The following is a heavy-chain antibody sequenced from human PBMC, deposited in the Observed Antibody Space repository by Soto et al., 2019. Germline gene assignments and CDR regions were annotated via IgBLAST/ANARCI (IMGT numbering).Heavy chain of an antibody. J-gene: IGHJ4*02. CDR3: AKGPGSGWYFPFDF. CDR1: GFTFSSYA. V-gene: IGHV3-23*01. CDR2: ISGSGGST. Sequence: EVQLLESGGGLVQPGGSLRLSCAASGFTFSSYAMSWVRQAPGKGLEWDSAISGSGGSTYYADSVKGRFTISRDNSKNTVYLPMISLRAEDTEVDSGAKGPGSGWYFPFDFWGQGTVVTVSS. D-gene: IGHD6-13*01.